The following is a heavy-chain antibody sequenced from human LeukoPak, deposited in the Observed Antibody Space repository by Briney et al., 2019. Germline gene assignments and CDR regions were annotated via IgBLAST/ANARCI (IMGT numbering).Heavy chain of an antibody. Sequence: GSLRLSCAASGFTFSSYWMSWVRQPPGKGLEWIGSIYDSGSTYYNPSLKSRVTISVDTSKNQFSLRLSSVTAADTAIYYCHSRFLEWLLDYWGQGTLVTGSS. D-gene: IGHD3-3*01. CDR2: IYDSGST. CDR3: HSRFLEWLLDY. V-gene: IGHV4-39*01. J-gene: IGHJ4*02. CDR1: GFTFSSYW.